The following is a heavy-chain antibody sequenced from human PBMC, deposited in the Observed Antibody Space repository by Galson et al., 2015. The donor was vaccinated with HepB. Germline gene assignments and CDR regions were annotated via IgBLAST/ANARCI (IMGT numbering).Heavy chain of an antibody. V-gene: IGHV4-59*08. CDR2: IYYNGDT. CDR3: ARHPGRGSVGYAFDL. CDR1: HGSISNYY. Sequence: ETLSLTCSVSHGSISNYYWSWIRQSPGNRLEWIGYIYYNGDTTYNPSLGYRVGMSVDTSINQVSLWLTSVTAADTAVYYCARHPGRGSVGYAFDLWGQGTLVTVSA. J-gene: IGHJ4*02. D-gene: IGHD5-12*01.